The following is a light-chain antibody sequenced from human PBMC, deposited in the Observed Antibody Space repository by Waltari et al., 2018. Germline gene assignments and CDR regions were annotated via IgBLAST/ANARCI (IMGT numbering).Light chain of an antibody. J-gene: IGKJ5*01. CDR3: QQVNSYPIT. CDR2: VAS. CDR1: QIISSY. V-gene: IGKV1-39*01. Sequence: DIQMTQSPSSLSASVGDRVTITCRASQIISSYLNWYQQKPGNAPKLLIYVASSLQGGAPSRFSGSGSGTDFTLTISSLQPEDFATYYCQQVNSYPITFGQGTRLEIK.